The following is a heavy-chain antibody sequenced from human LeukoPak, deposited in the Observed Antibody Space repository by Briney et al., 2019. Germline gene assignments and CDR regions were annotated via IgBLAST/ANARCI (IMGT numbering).Heavy chain of an antibody. D-gene: IGHD3-22*01. J-gene: IGHJ4*02. Sequence: GGSLRLSCAASGFTFSSFWMHWVRQVPGKGLERVSRITPDGDGSTYAASVQGRFTISRDNAKDTVYLQMSNLRAEDTALYYCARDPNNYDSHLGQGTLVTVSS. CDR1: GFTFSSFW. V-gene: IGHV3-74*01. CDR3: ARDPNNYDSH. CDR2: ITPDGDGS.